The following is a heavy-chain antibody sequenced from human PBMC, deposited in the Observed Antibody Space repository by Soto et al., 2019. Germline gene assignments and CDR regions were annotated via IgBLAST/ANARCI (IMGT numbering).Heavy chain of an antibody. V-gene: IGHV1-24*01. CDR2: FDPEDGET. J-gene: IGHJ4*02. CDR1: GYTLTELS. CDR3: ATQSNDCSSTSCHIDY. Sequence: GASVKVSCKVSGYTLTELSMHWVRQAPGKGLERMGGFDPEDGETIYAQKFQGRVTMTEDTSTDTAYMELSSLRSEDTAVYYCATQSNDCSSTSCHIDYWGQGTLVTVSS. D-gene: IGHD2-2*02.